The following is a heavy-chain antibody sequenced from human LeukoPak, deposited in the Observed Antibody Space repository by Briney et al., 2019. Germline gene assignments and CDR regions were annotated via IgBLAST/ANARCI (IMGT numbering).Heavy chain of an antibody. V-gene: IGHV3-30-3*01. J-gene: IGHJ4*02. CDR3: ARGPYSSNWYVDY. CDR2: ISFDGTNK. Sequence: PGGSLRLSCAASGFSFSNYAMHWVRQAPGKGLEWVAVISFDGTNKYYADSVKGRLTISRDNSENTLHLQMNSLRAEDTAVYYCARGPYSSNWYVDYWGQGTLVTVAS. CDR1: GFSFSNYA. D-gene: IGHD6-13*01.